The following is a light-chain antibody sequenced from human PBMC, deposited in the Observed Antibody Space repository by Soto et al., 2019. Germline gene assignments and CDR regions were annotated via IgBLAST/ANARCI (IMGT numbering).Light chain of an antibody. CDR2: KAS. V-gene: IGKV1-5*03. Sequence: DIKMTQSPSTLSASVGDRVTITCRASKTISSWLAWYQQRPGKAPHLLIYKASTFQSGVPSRFSGSGSGTEFSLTISSLQPDDFATYYCHQYNTSPLTFGGGTTVEIK. CDR1: KTISSW. CDR3: HQYNTSPLT. J-gene: IGKJ4*01.